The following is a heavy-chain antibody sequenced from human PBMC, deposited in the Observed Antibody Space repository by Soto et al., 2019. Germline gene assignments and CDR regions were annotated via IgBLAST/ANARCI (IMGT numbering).Heavy chain of an antibody. V-gene: IGHV4-34*01. J-gene: IGHJ5*02. CDR3: ARRRLDLTGYYFFWFDP. D-gene: IGHD3-9*01. CDR1: GGSFSGYY. CDR2: INHSGST. Sequence: SETLSLTCAVYGGSFSGYYWSWIRQPPGKGLEWIGEINHSGSTNYNPSLKSRVTISVDTSKNQFSLKLSSVTAADTAVYYCARRRLDLTGYYFFWFDPWGQGTLVTVSS.